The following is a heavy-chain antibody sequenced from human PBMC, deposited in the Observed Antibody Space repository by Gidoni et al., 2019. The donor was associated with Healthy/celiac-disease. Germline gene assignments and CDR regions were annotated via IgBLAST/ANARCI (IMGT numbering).Heavy chain of an antibody. D-gene: IGHD2-2*01. CDR1: GFTFSRYA. V-gene: IGHV3-30*04. Sequence: QVQLVESGGGVVQPGRSLSLSCAASGFTFSRYAMHWVRQAPGKGLEWVAVISYDGSNKYYADSVKGRFTISRDNSKNTLYLQMNSLRAEDTAVYYCARDFAGDIVVVPAAGVGYWGQGTLVTVSS. J-gene: IGHJ4*02. CDR3: ARDFAGDIVVVPAAGVGY. CDR2: ISYDGSNK.